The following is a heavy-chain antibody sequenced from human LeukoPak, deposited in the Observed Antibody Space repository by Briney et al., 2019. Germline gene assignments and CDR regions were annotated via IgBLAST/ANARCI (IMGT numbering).Heavy chain of an antibody. J-gene: IGHJ4*02. CDR2: IYWDNDK. CDR1: GFSLSTTGVG. D-gene: IGHD3-16*01. Sequence: SGPSLVKPTQTLTLTCTFSGFSLSTTGVGVGWIRQPPGKALEWLSLIYWDNDKQYGPSLKSRLTITKDTSKNQVVLTMTNMDPADTATYHCALLRQSAYMYWGQGALVTVSS. V-gene: IGHV2-5*05. CDR3: ALLRQSAYMY.